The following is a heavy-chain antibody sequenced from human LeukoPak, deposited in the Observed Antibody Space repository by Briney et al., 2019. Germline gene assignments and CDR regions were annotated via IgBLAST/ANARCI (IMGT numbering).Heavy chain of an antibody. Sequence: SQTLSLTCTVSGGSISSGGYYWSWIRQHPGQGLEWIGYIYYSGSTYYNPSLKSRVTISVDTSKNQFSLKLSSVTAADTAVYYCARAGYSGYEVGLNYYYMDVWGKGTTVTVSS. D-gene: IGHD5-12*01. CDR2: IYYSGST. J-gene: IGHJ6*03. V-gene: IGHV4-31*03. CDR1: GGSISSGGYY. CDR3: ARAGYSGYEVGLNYYYMDV.